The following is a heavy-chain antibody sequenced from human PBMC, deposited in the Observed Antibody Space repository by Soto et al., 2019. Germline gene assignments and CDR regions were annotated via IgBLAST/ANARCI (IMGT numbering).Heavy chain of an antibody. J-gene: IGHJ4*02. CDR2: VFSDGTT. Sequence: SETLSLTCTVSGASISSGSYYWGWVRQPPEKGLEWIANVFSDGTTYYSPSLNSRVTISVDTSKNQFSLRLRSVTTADTAVYYCARRGGDYIFYWGQGTLVTVSS. D-gene: IGHD4-17*01. V-gene: IGHV4-39*01. CDR3: ARRGGDYIFY. CDR1: GASISSGSYY.